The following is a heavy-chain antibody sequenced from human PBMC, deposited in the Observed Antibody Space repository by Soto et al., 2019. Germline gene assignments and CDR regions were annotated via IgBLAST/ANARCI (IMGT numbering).Heavy chain of an antibody. V-gene: IGHV3-53*01. D-gene: IGHD2-8*01. Sequence: GGSLRLSCAASGFTVSSNYMSWVRQAPGKGLEWVSVIYSGGSTYYADSVKGRFTISRDNSKNTLYLQMNSLRAEDTAVYYCARVPRTNYYYYGMDVWGQGTLVTVSS. CDR3: ARVPRTNYYYYGMDV. CDR2: IYSGGST. CDR1: GFTVSSNY. J-gene: IGHJ6*02.